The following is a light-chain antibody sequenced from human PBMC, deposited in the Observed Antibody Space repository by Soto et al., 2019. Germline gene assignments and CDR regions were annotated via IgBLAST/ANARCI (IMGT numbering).Light chain of an antibody. CDR3: QQYDSSLGLT. CDR2: GAS. Sequence: EIVLTQSPGTLYLSPGERATLSCRASQSGSSSYLAWYQQKPGQAPRLLVYGASSRATGIPYRFSGSGSGTDFTVTISRLEPEDFAVYYCQQYDSSLGLTCGGATKVEIK. V-gene: IGKV3-20*01. J-gene: IGKJ4*01. CDR1: QSGSSSY.